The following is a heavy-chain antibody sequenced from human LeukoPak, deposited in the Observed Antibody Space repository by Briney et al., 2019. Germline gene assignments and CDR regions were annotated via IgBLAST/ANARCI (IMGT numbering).Heavy chain of an antibody. Sequence: SQTLSLTCTVSGGSISSGGYYWSWIRQHPGKGLEWIGYIYYSGSAYYNPSLKSRVTISVDTSKNQFSLKLSSVTAADTAVYYCARGDFWSGPYNWFDPWSQGTLVTVSS. D-gene: IGHD3-3*01. J-gene: IGHJ5*02. CDR3: ARGDFWSGPYNWFDP. CDR1: GGSISSGGYY. V-gene: IGHV4-31*03. CDR2: IYYSGSA.